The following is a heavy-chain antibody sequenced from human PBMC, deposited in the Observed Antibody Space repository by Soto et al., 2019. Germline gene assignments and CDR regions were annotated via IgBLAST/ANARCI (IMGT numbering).Heavy chain of an antibody. CDR1: GFTFSSYS. J-gene: IGHJ6*02. Sequence: GGSLRLSCAASGFTFSSYSMNWVRQAPGKGLEWVSSISSSSSYIYYADSVKGRFTISRDNAKNSLYLQMNSLRAGDTAVYYCATDCSSTSCYDLRGYYGMDVWGQGTTVTVSS. CDR2: ISSSSSYI. D-gene: IGHD2-2*01. V-gene: IGHV3-21*01. CDR3: ATDCSSTSCYDLRGYYGMDV.